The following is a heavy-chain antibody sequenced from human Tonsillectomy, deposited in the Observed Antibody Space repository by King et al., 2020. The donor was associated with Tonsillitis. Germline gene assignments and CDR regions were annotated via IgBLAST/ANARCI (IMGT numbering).Heavy chain of an antibody. Sequence: VQLVESGGGLVQPGGSLRLSCAASGFTFRNYAMSWVRQAPGKGLEWVSAISGSGGNTYSADSVKGRFTISRDNSKNTLYLQMNSLRVEDTAVYYCAKDKVATMPRDAFDFWGQGTMVTVSS. CDR3: AKDKVATMPRDAFDF. D-gene: IGHD5-12*01. CDR2: ISGSGGNT. V-gene: IGHV3-23*04. J-gene: IGHJ3*01. CDR1: GFTFRNYA.